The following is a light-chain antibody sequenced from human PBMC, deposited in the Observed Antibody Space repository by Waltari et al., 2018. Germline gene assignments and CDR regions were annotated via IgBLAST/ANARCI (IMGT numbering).Light chain of an antibody. Sequence: QSVLTQPPSVSGAPGQRITISCTGTSTNIGAGFRVHWYRQFPGTAPKVVIYDNTDRPSGVPDRVSGSKSGTSASLAISGLQAEDEAEYYCQSYDTSDLFVFGSGTQVTVL. CDR3: QSYDTSDLFV. V-gene: IGLV1-40*01. CDR1: STNIGAGFR. J-gene: IGLJ1*01. CDR2: DNT.